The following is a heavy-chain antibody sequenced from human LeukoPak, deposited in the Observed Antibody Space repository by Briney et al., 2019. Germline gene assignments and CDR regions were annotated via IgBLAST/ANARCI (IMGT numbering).Heavy chain of an antibody. CDR3: ARGPDSSGYYYFDF. CDR2: IYYSGST. Sequence: SETLSLTCTVSGGSISSSSYYWGSIRQPPGKGLEWIGSIYYSGSTYYNPSLKSRVTISVDTSKNQFSLKLSSVTAADTAVYYCARGPDSSGYYYFDFWGQGTLVTVSS. CDR1: GGSISSSSYY. D-gene: IGHD3-22*01. V-gene: IGHV4-39*01. J-gene: IGHJ4*02.